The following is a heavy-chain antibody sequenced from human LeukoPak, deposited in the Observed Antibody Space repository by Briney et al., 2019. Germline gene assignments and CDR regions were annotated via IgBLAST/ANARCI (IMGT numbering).Heavy chain of an antibody. CDR3: ARGRLYYYYYMDV. CDR1: GGSFSGYY. V-gene: IGHV4-34*01. CDR2: INHSGST. Sequence: SETLSLTCAVYGGSFSGYYWSWIHQPPGKGLEWIGEINHSGSTNYNPSLKSRVTISVDTSKNQFSLKLSSVTAADTAVYYCARGRLYYYYYMDVWGKGTTVTVSS. J-gene: IGHJ6*03.